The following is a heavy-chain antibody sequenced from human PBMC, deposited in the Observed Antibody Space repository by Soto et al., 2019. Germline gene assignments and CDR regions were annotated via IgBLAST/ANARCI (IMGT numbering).Heavy chain of an antibody. J-gene: IGHJ6*03. CDR2: IYYSGST. Sequence: SETLSLTCTVSGGSISSSSYYWGWIRQPPGKGLEWIGSIYYSGSTYYNPSLKSRVTISVDTSKNQFSLKLSSVTAADTAVYYCARRLGLGFVADPNNYYYYMDVWGKGTTVTVSS. CDR1: GGSISSSSYY. CDR3: ARRLGLGFVADPNNYYYYMDV. D-gene: IGHD7-27*01. V-gene: IGHV4-39*01.